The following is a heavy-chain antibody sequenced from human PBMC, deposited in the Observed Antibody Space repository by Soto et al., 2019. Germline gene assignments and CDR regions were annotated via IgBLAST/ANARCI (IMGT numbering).Heavy chain of an antibody. CDR2: IYYSGST. CDR1: GGSISSGGYY. D-gene: IGHD3-9*01. Sequence: SETLSLTCTVSGGSISSGGYYWSWIRQHPGKGLEWIGYIYYSGSTYYNPSLKSRVTISVDTSKNQFSLKLSSVTAADTAVYYCARVQSDDYDILTGYYSKPWYYYYGMDVWGQGTTVTVSS. J-gene: IGHJ6*02. V-gene: IGHV4-31*03. CDR3: ARVQSDDYDILTGYYSKPWYYYYGMDV.